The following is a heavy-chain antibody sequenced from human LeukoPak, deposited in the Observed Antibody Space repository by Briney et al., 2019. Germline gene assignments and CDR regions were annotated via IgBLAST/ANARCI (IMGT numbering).Heavy chain of an antibody. D-gene: IGHD3-22*01. J-gene: IGHJ4*02. CDR1: GFSVTNNY. V-gene: IGHV3-23*01. CDR2: ISGSGGST. CDR3: AKDRDSSGYPTGFDY. Sequence: GGSLRLSCEASGFSVTNNYMSWFRLAPGKGLEWVSAISGSGGSTYYADSVKGRFTISRDNSKNTLYLQMNSLRAEDTAVYYCAKDRDSSGYPTGFDYWGQGTLVTVSS.